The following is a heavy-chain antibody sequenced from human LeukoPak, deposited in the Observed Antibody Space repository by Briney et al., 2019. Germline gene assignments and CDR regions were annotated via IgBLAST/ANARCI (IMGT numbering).Heavy chain of an antibody. J-gene: IGHJ4*02. CDR1: GGTFSSYA. CDR2: IIPIFGTA. Sequence: SVKVSCKASGGTFSSYAISWVRQAPGQELEWMGGIIPIFGTANYAQKFQGRVTITADKSTSTAYMELSSLRSEDTAVYYCARGGRYYDSSGYCDYWGQGTLVTVSS. D-gene: IGHD3-22*01. CDR3: ARGGRYYDSSGYCDY. V-gene: IGHV1-69*06.